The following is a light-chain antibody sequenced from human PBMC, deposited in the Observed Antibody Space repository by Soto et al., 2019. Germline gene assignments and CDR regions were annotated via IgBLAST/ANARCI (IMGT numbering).Light chain of an antibody. Sequence: QLVLTQSPSASASLGASVKLTCTLSSGHSSYAIAWHQQQPEKGPRYLMKLNSDGSHSKGDGIPDRFSGSSSGAERYLTISSLQSENEADYYCQPLFVTGTKVTV. CDR2: LNSDGSH. V-gene: IGLV4-69*01. J-gene: IGLJ1*01. CDR1: SGHSSYA. CDR3: QPL.